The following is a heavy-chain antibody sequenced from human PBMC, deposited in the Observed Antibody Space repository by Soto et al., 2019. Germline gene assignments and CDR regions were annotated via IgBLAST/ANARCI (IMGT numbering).Heavy chain of an antibody. Sequence: GVSVKVSCKASGYTFTSYDSSWVRQATGQGLEWMGWMNPNSGNTGYAQKFQGRVTMTRNTSISTAYMELSSLRSEDTAVYYCARGTSSSLGELYYYYYYMDVWGKGTTVTVSS. CDR2: MNPNSGNT. D-gene: IGHD6-6*01. CDR3: ARGTSSSLGELYYYYYYMDV. J-gene: IGHJ6*03. CDR1: GYTFTSYD. V-gene: IGHV1-8*01.